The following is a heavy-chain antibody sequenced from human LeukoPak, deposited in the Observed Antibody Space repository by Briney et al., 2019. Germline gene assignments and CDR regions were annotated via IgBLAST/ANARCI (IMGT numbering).Heavy chain of an antibody. V-gene: IGHV3-23*01. CDR2: IRGGATSK. Sequence: GGSLSLSCAASGFTFSSYAMSWVRQAPGKGLEWVASIRGGATSKYYADSVKGRFTISRDNSKNTLYLQMDGLRPEDTALYYCAKARFYCRNWSGVFFDYWGQGTLVTVLS. CDR1: GFTFSSYA. J-gene: IGHJ4*02. D-gene: IGHD6-13*01. CDR3: AKARFYCRNWSGVFFDY.